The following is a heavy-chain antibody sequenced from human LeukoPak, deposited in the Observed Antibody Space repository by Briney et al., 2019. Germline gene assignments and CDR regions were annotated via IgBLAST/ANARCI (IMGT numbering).Heavy chain of an antibody. CDR1: GGSISSYY. D-gene: IGHD6-13*01. Sequence: SETLPLTCTVSGGSISSYYWSWIRQPPGKGLEWIGYIYYSGSTNYNPSLKSRVTISVDTSKNQFSLRLSSVTAAVTAVYYCARGITSSSFDYWGQETLVTVSS. J-gene: IGHJ4*02. CDR2: IYYSGST. V-gene: IGHV4-59*08. CDR3: ARGITSSSFDY.